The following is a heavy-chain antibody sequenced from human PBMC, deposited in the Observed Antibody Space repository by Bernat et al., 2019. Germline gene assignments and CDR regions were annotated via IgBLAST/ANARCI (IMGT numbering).Heavy chain of an antibody. J-gene: IGHJ6*02. D-gene: IGHD6-13*01. Sequence: EVQLVESGGGLVQPGGSLRLSCAASGFTFSSYWMHWVRQAPGKGLVWVSRINSDGSSTSYADSVKGRFTISRDNAKNTLYLQMNSLRAEDTAVYDCARAAGTIHFLTGAQDDYYGMDVWGQGTTVTVSS. V-gene: IGHV3-74*01. CDR1: GFTFSSYW. CDR3: ARAAGTIHFLTGAQDDYYGMDV. CDR2: INSDGSST.